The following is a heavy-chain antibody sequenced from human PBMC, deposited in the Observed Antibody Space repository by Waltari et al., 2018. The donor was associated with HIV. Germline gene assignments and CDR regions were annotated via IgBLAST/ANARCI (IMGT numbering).Heavy chain of an antibody. CDR3: AREAVLGVGYSSGSHFDY. J-gene: IGHJ4*02. V-gene: IGHV1-2*06. CDR1: GYNFSDYY. CDR2: INPYSGDT. Sequence: QVQLVQSGAEVKPGASVKVFCKASGYNFSDYYMHWVRQATGQGLEWMGHINPYSGDTNYAQKFQDRVTMTRDTSITTAFVELRGLRSDDTAVYYCAREAVLGVGYSSGSHFDYWGQGTLVTVSS. D-gene: IGHD6-19*01.